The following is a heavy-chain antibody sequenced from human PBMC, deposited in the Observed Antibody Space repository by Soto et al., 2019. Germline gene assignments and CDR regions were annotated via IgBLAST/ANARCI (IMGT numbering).Heavy chain of an antibody. D-gene: IGHD2-15*01. CDR1: GFTFSSYA. CDR3: ARDVLGYCSGGSCQDYYYYYGMDV. Sequence: GGSLRLSCAASGFTFSSYAMHWVRQAPGKGLEWVAVISYDGSNKYYADSVKGRFTISRDNSKNTLYLQMNSLRAEDTAVYYCARDVLGYCSGGSCQDYYYYYGMDVWGQGTTVTVSS. V-gene: IGHV3-30-3*01. CDR2: ISYDGSNK. J-gene: IGHJ6*02.